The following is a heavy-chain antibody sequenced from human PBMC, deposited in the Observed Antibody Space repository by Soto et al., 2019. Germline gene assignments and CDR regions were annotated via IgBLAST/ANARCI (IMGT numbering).Heavy chain of an antibody. V-gene: IGHV3-30-3*01. CDR1: GFTFSSYA. J-gene: IGHJ6*04. CDR2: ISYDGSNK. CDR3: ARERIYGMDV. Sequence: GGSLRLSCAASGFTFSSYAMHWVRQAPGKGLEWVAVISYDGSNKYYADSVKGRFTISRDNSKNTLYLQMNSLRAEDTAVYYCARERIYGMDVWGEGTTVTVYS.